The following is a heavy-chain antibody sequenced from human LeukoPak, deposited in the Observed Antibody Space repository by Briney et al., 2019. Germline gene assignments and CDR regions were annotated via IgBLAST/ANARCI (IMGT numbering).Heavy chain of an antibody. CDR1: GGSISSYY. CDR3: ARDGYSSDHPFDY. Sequence: PSETLSLTCTVSGGSISSYYWSWIRQPPGKGLEWIGYIYYSGSTNYNPSLKSRVTISVDTSKNQFSLKLSSVTAADTAVYYCARDGYSSDHPFDYWGQGTLVTVSS. CDR2: IYYSGST. V-gene: IGHV4-59*01. J-gene: IGHJ4*02. D-gene: IGHD6-19*01.